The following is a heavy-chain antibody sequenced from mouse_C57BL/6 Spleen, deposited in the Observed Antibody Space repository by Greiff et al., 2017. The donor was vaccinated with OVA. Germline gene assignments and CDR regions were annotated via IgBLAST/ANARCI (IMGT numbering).Heavy chain of an antibody. D-gene: IGHD1-1*01. CDR3: ARQDYGSSYAMDY. V-gene: IGHV2-6-1*01. CDR2: IWSDGST. Sequence: VKVEESGPGLVAPSQSLSITCTVSGFSLTSYGVHWVRQPPGKGLEWLVVIWSDGSTTYNSALKSRLSISKDNSKSQVFLKMNSLQTDDTAMYYCARQDYGSSYAMDYWGQGTSVTVSS. CDR1: GFSLTSYG. J-gene: IGHJ4*01.